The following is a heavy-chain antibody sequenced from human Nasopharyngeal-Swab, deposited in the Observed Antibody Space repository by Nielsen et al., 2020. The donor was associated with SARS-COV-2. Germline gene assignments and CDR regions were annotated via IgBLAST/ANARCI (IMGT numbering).Heavy chain of an antibody. CDR2: ISSSSETM. CDR1: GFTFSSYA. Sequence: GESLKISCTVSGFTFSSYAMNWVRQAPGKGLEWVSFISSSSETMSYADSVKGRFTISRDNAESSLYLQMNSLRDEDTAVYYCARDPLWDSSGYPGYWGQGTLVTVSS. CDR3: ARDPLWDSSGYPGY. D-gene: IGHD3-22*01. V-gene: IGHV3-48*02. J-gene: IGHJ4*02.